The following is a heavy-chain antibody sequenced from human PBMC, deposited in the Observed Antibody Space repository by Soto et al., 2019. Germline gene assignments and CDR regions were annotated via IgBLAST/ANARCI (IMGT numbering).Heavy chain of an antibody. CDR2: IYYSGNT. Sequence: QLQLQESGPGLVKPSETLSLTCTVSGGSISNSSYYWGWIRQPPGKGLEWIGSIYYSGNTYYNPSLKSRVTISVDTSKNQFPLKLSSVTAADTAVYYCARRLTTIPFVEWYFDLWGRGTLVTVSS. CDR1: GGSISNSSYY. V-gene: IGHV4-39*01. J-gene: IGHJ2*01. D-gene: IGHD4-17*01. CDR3: ARRLTTIPFVEWYFDL.